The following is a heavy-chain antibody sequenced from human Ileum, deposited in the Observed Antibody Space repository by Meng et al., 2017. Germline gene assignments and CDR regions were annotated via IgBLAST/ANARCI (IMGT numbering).Heavy chain of an antibody. CDR3: ARKAVAVGTFDY. J-gene: IGHJ4*02. V-gene: IGHV6-1*01. CDR1: GDSVSSNSAA. CDR2: TYYRSKWSS. D-gene: IGHD6-19*01. Sequence: QVQLQQSGPGLVKPPQTLSLPCAISGDSVSSNSAAWNWIRQSPSRGLEWLGRTYYRSKWSSDYAVSVRGRITINADTSKNQFSLQLNSVTPDDTAVYYCARKAVAVGTFDYWGQGTLVTVSS.